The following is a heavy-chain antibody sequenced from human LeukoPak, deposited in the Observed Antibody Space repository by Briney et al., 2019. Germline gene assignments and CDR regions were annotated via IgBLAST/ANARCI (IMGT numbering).Heavy chain of an antibody. CDR3: ARDVMGSHPYDY. D-gene: IGHD3-16*01. V-gene: IGHV1-18*01. J-gene: IGHJ4*02. CDR2: ISADNGNT. CDR1: GYTFPNYG. Sequence: GASVKVSCKASGYTFPNYGISWVRQAPGQGLEWMGWISADNGNTNYAQKLQGRVTMTTDTSTSTVYMELRSLRSDDTAVYYCARDVMGSHPYDYWGQGTLVTVSS.